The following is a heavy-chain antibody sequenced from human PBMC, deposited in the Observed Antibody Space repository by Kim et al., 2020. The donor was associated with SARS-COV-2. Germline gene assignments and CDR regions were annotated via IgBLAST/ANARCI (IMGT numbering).Heavy chain of an antibody. J-gene: IGHJ6*03. D-gene: IGHD6-13*01. CDR2: INHSGST. V-gene: IGHV4-34*01. CDR1: GGSFSGYY. CDR3: ARGRGSSLGYYYYMDV. Sequence: SETLSLTCAVYGGSFSGYYWSWIRQPPGKGLEWIGEINHSGSTNYNPSLKSRVTISVDTSKNQFSLKLSSVTAADTAVYYCARGRGSSLGYYYYMDVWG.